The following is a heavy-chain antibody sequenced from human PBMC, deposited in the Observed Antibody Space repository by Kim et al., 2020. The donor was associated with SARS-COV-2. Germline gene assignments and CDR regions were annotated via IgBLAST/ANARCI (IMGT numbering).Heavy chain of an antibody. J-gene: IGHJ4*02. CDR2: VSGSGVST. V-gene: IGHV3-23*01. CDR3: AKLHRGVMPDY. D-gene: IGHD3-16*01. CDR1: GFTFSTYA. Sequence: GGSLRLSCAASGFTFSTYAMSWVRQAPGKGLEWVSAVSGSGVSTYYADSVKGRFTISRDNSKNTLYLQMNSLSAGDTAVYYCAKLHRGVMPDYWGQGTLVTVSS.